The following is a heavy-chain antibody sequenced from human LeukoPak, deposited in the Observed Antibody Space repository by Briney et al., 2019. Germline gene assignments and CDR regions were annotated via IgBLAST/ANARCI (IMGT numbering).Heavy chain of an antibody. CDR1: GAYISRYY. J-gene: IGHJ5*02. CDR3: ARDMRGDFYDTSGLNWFDP. V-gene: IGHV4-59*01. D-gene: IGHD3-22*01. Sequence: SETLSLTCTVSGAYISRYYWSCIRQPPGKGLDWIGYISYSATTNYNPSLMRRVTITVDTSKNQFSLNLSSVTAADTAVYYCARDMRGDFYDTSGLNWFDPWGQGTLVTVSS. CDR2: ISYSATT.